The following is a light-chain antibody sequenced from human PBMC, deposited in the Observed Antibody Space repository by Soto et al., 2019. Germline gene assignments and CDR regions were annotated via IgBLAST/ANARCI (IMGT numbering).Light chain of an antibody. V-gene: IGKV3-11*01. J-gene: IGKJ4*01. CDR3: QQRGNGPVT. CDR1: QSVKSH. CDR2: DTT. Sequence: IVLTQSPATLSLSPGERATLSCRASQSVKSHGAWYQLKPGQSPRLLIFDTTNRATGTPTSFSGSGSGTDFTLTISRLEPEDFAVYYCQQRGNGPVTFVGGTKVEI.